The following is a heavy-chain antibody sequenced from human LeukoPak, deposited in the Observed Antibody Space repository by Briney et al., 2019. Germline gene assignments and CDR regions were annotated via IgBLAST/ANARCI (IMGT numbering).Heavy chain of an antibody. CDR3: AGVRYGNYFDY. CDR1: GFTFTDSW. CDR2: IKPDGTEK. V-gene: IGHV3-7*04. Sequence: QRGGSLRLSCAASGFTFTDSWMSWVRQAPGKGLEWVANIKPDGTEKYYVDSVKGRFTISRDNAKNSLYLQMNSLRAEDTAVYYCAGVRYGNYFDYWGQGILVTVSS. D-gene: IGHD3-16*02. J-gene: IGHJ4*02.